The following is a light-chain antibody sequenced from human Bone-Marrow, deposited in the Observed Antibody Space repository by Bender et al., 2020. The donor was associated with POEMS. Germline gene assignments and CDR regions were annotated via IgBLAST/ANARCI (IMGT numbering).Light chain of an antibody. Sequence: QSAMTQPASVSGSPGQSITISCTGTSSDVGSYNLVSWYQQHPGKAPKLMIYEVNQRPSGVSHRLSGSKSGNTASLTISGLQPEDEAHYYCCSSAGTYAFGSGTEVTVL. CDR2: EVN. CDR1: SSDVGSYNL. V-gene: IGLV2-23*02. J-gene: IGLJ1*01. CDR3: CSSAGTYA.